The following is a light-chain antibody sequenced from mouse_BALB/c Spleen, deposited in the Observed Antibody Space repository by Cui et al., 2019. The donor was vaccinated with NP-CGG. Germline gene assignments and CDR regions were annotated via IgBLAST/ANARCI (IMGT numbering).Light chain of an antibody. CDR3: ALWYSNHWV. J-gene: IGLJ1*01. CDR1: TGAVTTNNY. V-gene: IGLV1*01. CDR2: GTN. Sequence: QAVVTQESALTTSPGETVTLTCRSSTGAVTTNNYANWVQEKPDHLFTGIIGGTNNRVPGVPARFSGSLIGDKAALTITGAQTEDEAMFFCALWYSNHWVFGGGTKLTVL.